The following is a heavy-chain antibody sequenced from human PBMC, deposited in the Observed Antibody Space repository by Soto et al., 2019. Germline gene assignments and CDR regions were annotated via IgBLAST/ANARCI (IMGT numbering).Heavy chain of an antibody. D-gene: IGHD6-19*01. CDR3: ARRGPGAGWNWFDS. Sequence: PGGSLRLSCVASGFKFDTFTMHWVRQAPGKGLEWVAAISSEGDDLYYGASVEGRFTISRDNSRNIVFLEMNSLGGADTAVYFCARRGPGAGWNWFDSWGHGTQVTVSS. CDR1: GFKFDTFT. J-gene: IGHJ5*01. CDR2: ISSEGDDL. V-gene: IGHV3-30-3*01.